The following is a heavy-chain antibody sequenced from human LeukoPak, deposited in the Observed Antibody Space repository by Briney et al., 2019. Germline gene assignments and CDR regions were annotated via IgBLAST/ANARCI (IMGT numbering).Heavy chain of an antibody. CDR1: GGTFSSYA. CDR2: IIPIFGTA. V-gene: IGHV1-69*05. Sequence: SVKVSCKAPGGTFSSYAISWVRQAPGQGLEWMGGIIPIFGTANYAQKFQGRVTITTDESTSTAYMELSSLRSEDTAVYYCARGGSYRYYYFDYWGQGTLVTVSS. CDR3: ARGGSYRYYYFDY. J-gene: IGHJ4*02. D-gene: IGHD3-16*02.